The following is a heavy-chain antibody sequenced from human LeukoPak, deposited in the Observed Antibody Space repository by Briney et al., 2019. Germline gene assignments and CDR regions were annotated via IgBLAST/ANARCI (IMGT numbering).Heavy chain of an antibody. Sequence: KPSETLSLTCAVYGGSFSGYYWSWIRQPPGKGLEWIGEINHSGSTNYNPSLKSRVTISVDTSKNQFSLKLSSVTAADTAVYYCARRDSSSGLGVDYWGQGTLVTVSS. V-gene: IGHV4-34*01. CDR2: INHSGST. CDR1: GGSFSGYY. CDR3: ARRDSSSGLGVDY. D-gene: IGHD6-6*01. J-gene: IGHJ4*02.